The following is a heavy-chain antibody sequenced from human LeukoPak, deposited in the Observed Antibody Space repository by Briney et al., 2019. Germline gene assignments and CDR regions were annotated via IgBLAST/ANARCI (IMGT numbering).Heavy chain of an antibody. V-gene: IGHV4-61*01. D-gene: IGHD2-2*01. CDR3: ARDRKEEYQYYGMDA. Sequence: SETLSLTCSVSGGSVSSRTHYWSWIRQPPGKGLEWIGYIYYSGSTNYNPSLKSRVTISVDTSKNQFSLRLRSVTAADTAVYYCARDRKEEYQYYGMDAWGQGTTVTVSS. CDR1: GGSVSSRTHY. CDR2: IYYSGST. J-gene: IGHJ6*02.